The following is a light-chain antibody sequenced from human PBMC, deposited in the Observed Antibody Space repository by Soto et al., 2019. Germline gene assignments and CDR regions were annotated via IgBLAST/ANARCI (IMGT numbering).Light chain of an antibody. J-gene: IGKJ5*01. CDR3: QQSYTTAAIN. CDR2: AAS. V-gene: IGKV1-39*01. CDR1: QSIRRN. Sequence: DIQMTQSPSSLSASVGDRGTITCRASQSIRRNINCYQHKPRKAPTLLIYAASSLQIGVPSRFSGGGSGTEFTLGISRLQPEEFRTYSYQQSYTTAAINFGQGTRLEIK.